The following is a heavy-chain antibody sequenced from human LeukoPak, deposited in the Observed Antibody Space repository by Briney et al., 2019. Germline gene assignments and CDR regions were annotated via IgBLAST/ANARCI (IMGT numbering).Heavy chain of an antibody. J-gene: IGHJ4*02. D-gene: IGHD3-22*01. Sequence: GASVKVSCKASGFSFSSSSMQWVRQARGQRLEWIGWLALSNGNRNYSQKFQGRVTITRDMSTSTAYMELSSLSSEDTALYYCAAVFGSGYYYYFDYWGQGSLVTVSS. CDR1: GFSFSSSS. CDR2: LALSNGNR. V-gene: IGHV1-58*02. CDR3: AAVFGSGYYYYFDY.